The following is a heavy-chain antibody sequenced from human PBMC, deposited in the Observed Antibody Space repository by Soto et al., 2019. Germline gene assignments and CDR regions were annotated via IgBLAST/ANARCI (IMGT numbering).Heavy chain of an antibody. CDR3: ARGGYYVSGSYYLLDY. Sequence: ASVKVSCKASGYTFTSYDINWVRQATGQGLEWMGWMNPNSGNTDYAQKFQGRVTMTRNTSISTAYMELSSLRSEDTAVYYCARGGYYVSGSYYLLDYWGQGTLVTVSS. J-gene: IGHJ4*02. CDR1: GYTFTSYD. V-gene: IGHV1-8*01. CDR2: MNPNSGNT. D-gene: IGHD3-10*01.